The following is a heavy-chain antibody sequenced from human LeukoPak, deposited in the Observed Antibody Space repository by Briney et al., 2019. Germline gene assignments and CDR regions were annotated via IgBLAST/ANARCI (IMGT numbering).Heavy chain of an antibody. Sequence: EASVKVSCKASGYTFIGYYMHWVRQAPGQGLEWMGWINPNSGGTNYAQKFQGRVTMTRDTSISTAYMELSRLRSDDTAVYYCARGAPAHYYDSSGYYGYWGQGTLVTVSS. V-gene: IGHV1-2*02. CDR3: ARGAPAHYYDSSGYYGY. CDR1: GYTFIGYY. D-gene: IGHD3-22*01. CDR2: INPNSGGT. J-gene: IGHJ4*02.